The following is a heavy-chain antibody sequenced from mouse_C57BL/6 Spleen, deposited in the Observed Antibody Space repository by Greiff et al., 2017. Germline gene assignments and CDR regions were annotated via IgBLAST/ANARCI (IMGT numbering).Heavy chain of an antibody. CDR1: GYTFTNYW. J-gene: IGHJ1*03. CDR2: IYPGGGYT. CDR3: ARKGITTVVATPYWYFDV. Sequence: QVQLKQSGAELVRPGTSVKMSCKASGYTFTNYWIGWAKQRPGHGLEWIGDIYPGGGYTNYNEKFKGKATLTADKSSSTAYMQVSSLTSEDSAIYYCARKGITTVVATPYWYFDVWGTGTTVTVSS. D-gene: IGHD1-1*01. V-gene: IGHV1-63*01.